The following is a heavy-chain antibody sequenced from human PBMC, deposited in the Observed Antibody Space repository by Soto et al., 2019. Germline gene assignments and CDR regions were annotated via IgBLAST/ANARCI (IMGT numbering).Heavy chain of an antibody. CDR2: IKQDGSEK. CDR1: GFTFSSYW. V-gene: IGHV3-7*01. Sequence: GGSLRLSCAASGFTFSSYWMSWVRQAPGKGLEWVANIKQDGSEKYYVDSVKGRFTISRDNAKNSLYLQMNSLRGEDSAVYRCATGMGIAAAGGLWGRGTLVTVSS. D-gene: IGHD6-13*01. CDR3: ATGMGIAAAGGL. J-gene: IGHJ2*01.